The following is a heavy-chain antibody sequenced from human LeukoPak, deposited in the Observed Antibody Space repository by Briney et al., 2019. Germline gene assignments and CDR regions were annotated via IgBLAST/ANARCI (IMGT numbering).Heavy chain of an antibody. CDR1: GFTFSNFV. CDR2: IDYSGGTT. V-gene: IGHV3-23*01. CDR3: AKVPFSDYGSGRPPFMDV. Sequence: GGSLRLSCAASGFTFSNFVMSWVCQAPGKGLEWVSTIDYSGGTTYYADSVKGRFTISRDNCKNTLYLQMSSLRAEDTAIHYCAKVPFSDYGSGRPPFMDVWGQGTTVAVSS. D-gene: IGHD3-10*01. J-gene: IGHJ6*02.